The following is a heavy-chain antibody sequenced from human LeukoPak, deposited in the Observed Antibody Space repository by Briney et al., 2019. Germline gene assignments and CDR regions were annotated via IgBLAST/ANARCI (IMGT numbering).Heavy chain of an antibody. V-gene: IGHV1-18*01. CDR1: GYTFTSYG. CDR2: ISAYNGNT. CDR3: ARESFLRFGEWPHFDY. D-gene: IGHD3-10*01. Sequence: ASVKVSCKASGYTFTSYGISWVRQAPGQGLEWMGWISAYNGNTNYAQKLQGRDTMTTDTSTSTAYMELRSLRSDDTAVYYCARESFLRFGEWPHFDYWGQGALVTVSS. J-gene: IGHJ4*02.